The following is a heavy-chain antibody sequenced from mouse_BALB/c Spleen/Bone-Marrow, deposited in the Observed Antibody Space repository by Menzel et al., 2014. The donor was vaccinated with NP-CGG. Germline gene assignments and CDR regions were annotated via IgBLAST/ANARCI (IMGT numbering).Heavy chain of an antibody. D-gene: IGHD3-1*01. CDR3: ARQLGLRVDY. J-gene: IGHJ4*01. Sequence: EVKLQESGGGLVQPGGSLKLSCAASGFTFSSYSMSWVRQTPEKRLEWVAYISNGGGSTYYPDTVEGRFTISRDNAKNTLYLQMSSLKSEDTAMYYCARQLGLRVDYWGQGSSVTVSS. V-gene: IGHV5-12-2*01. CDR2: ISNGGGST. CDR1: GFTFSSYS.